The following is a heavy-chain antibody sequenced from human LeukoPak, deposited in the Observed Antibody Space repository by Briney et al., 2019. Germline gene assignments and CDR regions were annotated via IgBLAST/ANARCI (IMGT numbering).Heavy chain of an antibody. J-gene: IGHJ4*02. CDR3: AMHTVIASSWSLDY. Sequence: PSETLSLTCTVSGVSISNYYWTWIRQPPGKGLEWIGSIYYSGNTYNNPSLKSRVTISVDTSKNQLSLKLTSVTAADTAVYYCAMHTVIASSWSLDYWGQGTLVTVSS. D-gene: IGHD6-13*01. CDR2: IYYSGNT. V-gene: IGHV4-59*05. CDR1: GVSISNYY.